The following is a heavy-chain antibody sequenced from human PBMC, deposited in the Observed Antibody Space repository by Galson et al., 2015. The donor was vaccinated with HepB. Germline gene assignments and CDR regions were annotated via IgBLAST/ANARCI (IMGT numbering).Heavy chain of an antibody. V-gene: IGHV3-11*06. CDR1: GFTFSDYY. D-gene: IGHD5-24*01. J-gene: IGHJ3*02. CDR2: ISTSGTYT. CDR3: AREESSNGNNIFDI. Sequence: RLSCAASGFTFSDYYMSWIRQAPARGLECISYISTSGTYTNYADSVKGRFTISRDNAKNSLYLQMSSLRAEDTAVYYCAREESSNGNNIFDIWGQGTMVTVSS.